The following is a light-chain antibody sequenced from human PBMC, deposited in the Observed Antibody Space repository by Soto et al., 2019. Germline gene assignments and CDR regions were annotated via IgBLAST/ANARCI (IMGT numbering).Light chain of an antibody. J-gene: IGKJ1*01. CDR2: DVS. V-gene: IGKV3-15*01. Sequence: EIVMTQSPATLSVSPGERATLSCRASQSVSSNLAWYQQKVGQAPRVLIYDVSTRATGIPGRFSGSGSGTEFTLTISSLQSEDFAVYYCQQYNNWPETFGQGTKVDIK. CDR3: QQYNNWPET. CDR1: QSVSSN.